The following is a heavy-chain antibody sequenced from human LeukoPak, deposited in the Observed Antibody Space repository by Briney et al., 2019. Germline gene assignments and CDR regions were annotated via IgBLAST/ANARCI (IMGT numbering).Heavy chain of an antibody. D-gene: IGHD2-2*01. CDR1: GGTFSSYA. CDR2: IIPIFGTA. CDR3: ARMGPDCSSTGCYLDY. V-gene: IGHV1-69*05. J-gene: IGHJ4*02. Sequence: SVKVSCKASGGTFSSYAISWVRQAPGQGLEWMGRIIPIFGTANYAQKFQGRVTITTDESTSTAYMELSSLRSEDTAVYYCARMGPDCSSTGCYLDYWGQGTLVTVSS.